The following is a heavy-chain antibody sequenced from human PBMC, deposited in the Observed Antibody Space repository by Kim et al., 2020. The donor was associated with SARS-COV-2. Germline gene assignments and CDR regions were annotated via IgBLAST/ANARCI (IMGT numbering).Heavy chain of an antibody. V-gene: IGHV1-69*01. J-gene: IGHJ5*02. Sequence: NYAQKFQGRVTFTADASTTTVYMELHRLTSDDTAVYYCARVRDLGVAWFDPWGQGTLVTVSS. D-gene: IGHD2-21*01. CDR3: ARVRDLGVAWFDP.